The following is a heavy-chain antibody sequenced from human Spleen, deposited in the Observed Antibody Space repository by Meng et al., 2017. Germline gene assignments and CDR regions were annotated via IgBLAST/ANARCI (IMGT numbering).Heavy chain of an antibody. J-gene: IGHJ4*02. CDR3: VRDEDISAAGKLFGDY. D-gene: IGHD6-13*01. V-gene: IGHV1-2*06. CDR2: IDPKSGDT. Sequence: ASVKVSCKPSGYNFPDYWLHWVRRAPGQGLEWMGRIDPKSGDTHYAQRFQGRVTMTGDTSISTAYMELSGLRSDDTAMYYCVRDEDISAAGKLFGDYWGQGTLVTCYS. CDR1: GYNFPDYW.